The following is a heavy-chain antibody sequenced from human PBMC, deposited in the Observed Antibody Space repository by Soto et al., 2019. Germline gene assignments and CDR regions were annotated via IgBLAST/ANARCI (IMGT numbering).Heavy chain of an antibody. CDR2: ISYDGSNK. CDR3: AREGGVVIAHYYYYGMDV. Sequence: QVQLVESGGGVVQPGRSLRLSCAASGFTFSSYAMHWVRQAPGKGLEWVAVISYDGSNKYYADSVKGRFTISRDNSKNTLYLQMNSLRAEDTAVYYCAREGGVVIAHYYYYGMDVWGQGTTVTVSS. D-gene: IGHD3-3*01. V-gene: IGHV3-30-3*01. J-gene: IGHJ6*02. CDR1: GFTFSSYA.